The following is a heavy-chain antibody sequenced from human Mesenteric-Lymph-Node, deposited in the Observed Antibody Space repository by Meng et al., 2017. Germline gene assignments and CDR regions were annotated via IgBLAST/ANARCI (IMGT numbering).Heavy chain of an antibody. CDR2: IWYDGSNK. J-gene: IGHJ4*02. D-gene: IGHD6-19*01. Sequence: GESLKISCAASGFTFSSYGMHWVRQAPGKGLEWVAVIWYDGSNKYYADSVKGRFTISRDNSKNTLYLQMNSLRAEDTAVYYCARDESSGWTYFDYWGQGTLVTVSS. CDR1: GFTFSSYG. V-gene: IGHV3-33*01. CDR3: ARDESSGWTYFDY.